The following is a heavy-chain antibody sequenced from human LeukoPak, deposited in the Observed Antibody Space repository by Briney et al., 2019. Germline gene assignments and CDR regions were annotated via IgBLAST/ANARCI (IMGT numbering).Heavy chain of an antibody. CDR3: AKNMWIAPAGTIFDY. D-gene: IGHD6-13*01. CDR1: GFTFSTYA. V-gene: IGHV3-23*01. CDR2: ISGSGGST. Sequence: GGSLSPSCAASGFTFSTYAMTRVRGAPGKGLEWVSAISGSGGSTYYADSVRGRFTISRDNSKNTLYLQMNSLRAEDTAVYYCAKNMWIAPAGTIFDYWGQGTPVTVSS. J-gene: IGHJ4*02.